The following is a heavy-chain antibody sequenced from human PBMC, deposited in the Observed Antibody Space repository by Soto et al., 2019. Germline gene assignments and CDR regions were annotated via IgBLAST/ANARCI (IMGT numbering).Heavy chain of an antibody. J-gene: IGHJ6*02. V-gene: IGHV4-31*03. CDR1: GCSISSGYY. D-gene: IGHD3-3*02. Sequence: KRSDTLSLTCTVYGCSISSGYYWSCIRPHPVKGLEWIGYIYYSTNTYYTPSLKRRVSISLDTSNSQLSLTLDSVTDADTPVYYRARDAPLALGVTNSMDVWGHGTTVTVSS. CDR2: IYYSTNT. CDR3: ARDAPLALGVTNSMDV.